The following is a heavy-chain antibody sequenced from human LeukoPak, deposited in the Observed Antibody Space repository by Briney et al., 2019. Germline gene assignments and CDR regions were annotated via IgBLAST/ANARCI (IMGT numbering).Heavy chain of an antibody. CDR1: RFTFSSYP. Sequence: GGSLTLSCSVSRFTFSSYPMHWVRQAPGKGLEYVSSISSNGGSTYYADSVKGRFTISRDNSKNTLYLQMSSLRGEDTAVYYCVKDRYVDYWGQGTLVTVPS. CDR3: VKDRYVDY. CDR2: ISSNGGST. V-gene: IGHV3-64D*09. D-gene: IGHD3-16*01. J-gene: IGHJ4*02.